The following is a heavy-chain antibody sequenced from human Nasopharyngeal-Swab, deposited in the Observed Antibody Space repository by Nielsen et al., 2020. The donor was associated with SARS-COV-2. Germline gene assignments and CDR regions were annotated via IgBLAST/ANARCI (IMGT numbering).Heavy chain of an antibody. V-gene: IGHV3-30-3*01. CDR2: ISYDGINK. Sequence: GGSLRLSCAASGILFSNDVIHWVRQAPGKGLEWVAVISYDGINKYYADSVKGRFTISRDNSKNTLYLQMNSLRAEDTAVYYCARDSDDYGDSRGAFDIWGQGTMVTVSS. CDR1: GILFSNDV. D-gene: IGHD4-17*01. J-gene: IGHJ3*02. CDR3: ARDSDDYGDSRGAFDI.